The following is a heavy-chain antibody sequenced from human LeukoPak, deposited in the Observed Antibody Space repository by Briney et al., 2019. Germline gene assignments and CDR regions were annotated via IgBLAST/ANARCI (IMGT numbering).Heavy chain of an antibody. CDR1: GFTFSSYE. J-gene: IGHJ3*02. D-gene: IGHD2-21*02. CDR3: TRAFMVTDAFDI. Sequence: GGSVRLSCPASGFTFSSYEMSCVRQAPGKGLEWHSYISRSGSTIYYADSVKGRFTISRNNAKNSLYLQMNSLIAEDTAVYYCTRAFMVTDAFDIWGQGTMVTVSS. CDR2: ISRSGSTI. V-gene: IGHV3-48*03.